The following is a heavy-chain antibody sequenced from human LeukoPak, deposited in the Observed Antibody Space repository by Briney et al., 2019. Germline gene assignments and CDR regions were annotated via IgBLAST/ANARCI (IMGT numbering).Heavy chain of an antibody. Sequence: SETLSLTCTVSGGSLSSYYWSWIRQSPGKGLEWIGYIHYSGSINYNPSLRSRVTMSVDMSKNQFSLKLTSVTAADTAVYYCARVVGDGYSDYWGQGTLVTVSS. CDR2: IHYSGSI. V-gene: IGHV4-59*01. D-gene: IGHD5-24*01. CDR3: ARVVGDGYSDY. CDR1: GGSLSSYY. J-gene: IGHJ4*02.